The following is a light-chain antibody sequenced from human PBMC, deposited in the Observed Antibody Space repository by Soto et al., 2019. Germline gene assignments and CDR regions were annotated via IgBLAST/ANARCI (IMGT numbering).Light chain of an antibody. J-gene: IGKJ1*01. V-gene: IGKV1-5*01. CDR3: QQYNSYWWT. CDR2: DAS. Sequence: DIQMTQSPSTLSASVGDRVTITCRASQSISGWLAWYQQKPGKAPKLLIYDASSLESGVPSRLSGSGSGTEFTLTISSLQPDDFATYYCQQYNSYWWTFGQGTKV. CDR1: QSISGW.